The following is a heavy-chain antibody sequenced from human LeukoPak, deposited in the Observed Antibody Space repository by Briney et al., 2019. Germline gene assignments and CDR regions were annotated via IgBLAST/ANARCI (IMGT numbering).Heavy chain of an antibody. CDR2: IYTSGST. CDR1: GGSISSYY. D-gene: IGHD3-10*01. Sequence: SETLSLTCTVSGGSISSYYWSWIRQPAGKGLEWIGRIYTSGSTNYNPSLKSRVTMSVDTSKNQFSLKLSSVTAADTAVYYCARGRSGSYYNGAWFDPWGRGTLVTVSS. CDR3: ARGRSGSYYNGAWFDP. V-gene: IGHV4-4*07. J-gene: IGHJ5*02.